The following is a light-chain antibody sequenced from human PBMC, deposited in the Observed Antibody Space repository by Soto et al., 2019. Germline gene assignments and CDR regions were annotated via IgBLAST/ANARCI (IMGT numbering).Light chain of an antibody. CDR3: QLYSTSLFT. V-gene: IGKV3-20*01. CDR2: SAS. J-gene: IGKJ5*01. CDR1: QYINSIY. Sequence: ESVLTQSRGTLSLSPGERSTLSCMANQYINSIYLAWYQQKPGQAPRLLIYSASSRATGIPERFSGSGYGTDSTLTISRLEPEDFEVYYCQLYSTSLFTFAQGTRLEIK.